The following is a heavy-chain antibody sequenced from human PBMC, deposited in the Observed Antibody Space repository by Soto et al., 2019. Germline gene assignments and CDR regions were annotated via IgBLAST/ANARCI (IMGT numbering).Heavy chain of an antibody. Sequence: GESLKISCQCSGYTFSNFWIGWVRQLPGKGLEWMGTIYPGDHETRYSPSFHGKVTISADKSINTAYLQWNSLEASDTAFYFCARSSRSSPHFDYWGQGALVTVSS. CDR2: IYPGDHET. D-gene: IGHD6-13*01. CDR3: ARSSRSSPHFDY. J-gene: IGHJ4*02. CDR1: GYTFSNFW. V-gene: IGHV5-51*01.